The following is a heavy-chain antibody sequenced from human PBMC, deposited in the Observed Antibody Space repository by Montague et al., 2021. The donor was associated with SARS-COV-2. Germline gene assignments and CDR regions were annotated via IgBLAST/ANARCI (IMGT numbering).Heavy chain of an antibody. CDR3: ARGRPVQGSFRHFDSISSGALDI. CDR2: INQGGAP. D-gene: IGHD3-9*01. J-gene: IGHJ3*02. CDR1: RGSFSNYY. Sequence: SETLSLTCAVSRGSFSNYYWTWIRQSPGKGLEWIGEINQGGAPNYTPSLKSRVTISLDTSKKRISLKLNSVTVADTAVFFCARGRPVQGSFRHFDSISSGALDIWAQGSLVIVSS. V-gene: IGHV4-34*01.